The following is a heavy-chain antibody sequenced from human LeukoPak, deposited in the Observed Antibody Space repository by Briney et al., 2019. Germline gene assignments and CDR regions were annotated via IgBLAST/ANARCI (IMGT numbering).Heavy chain of an antibody. D-gene: IGHD2-21*02. V-gene: IGHV3-30-3*01. Sequence: GGSLRLSCAASGFTFSSYAMHWVRQAPGKGLEWVAVISYDESNKYYADSVKGRFTISRDNSKNTLYLQMNSLRAEDTAVYYCARAPTGVTFGIDYWGQGTLVTVSS. J-gene: IGHJ4*02. CDR3: ARAPTGVTFGIDY. CDR2: ISYDESNK. CDR1: GFTFSSYA.